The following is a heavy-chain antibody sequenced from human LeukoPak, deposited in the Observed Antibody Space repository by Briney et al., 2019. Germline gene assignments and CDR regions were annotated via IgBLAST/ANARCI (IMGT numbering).Heavy chain of an antibody. CDR2: IWYDGSNK. J-gene: IGHJ3*02. Sequence: GGSPRLSCAASGFTFSSYGMHWVRQAPGKGLEWVAVIWYDGSNKYYADSVKGRFTISRDNSKDTLFLQMNSLRADDTAVYYCSKDLWLGTYYDSRTIWGQGTMVTVSS. V-gene: IGHV3-33*06. CDR1: GFTFSSYG. CDR3: SKDLWLGTYYDSRTI. D-gene: IGHD3-22*01.